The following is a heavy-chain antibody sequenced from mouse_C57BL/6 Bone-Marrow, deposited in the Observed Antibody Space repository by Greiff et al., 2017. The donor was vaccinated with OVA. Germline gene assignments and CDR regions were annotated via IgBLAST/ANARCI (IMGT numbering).Heavy chain of an antibody. CDR3: ARERWGYYAY. D-gene: IGHD2-3*01. V-gene: IGHV1-69*01. CDR2: IDPSDSYT. J-gene: IGHJ3*01. CDR1: GYTFTSYW. Sequence: QVQLQQPGAELVMPGASVKLSCKASGYTFTSYWMHWVKQRPGQGLEWIGEIDPSDSYTNYNQKFKGKSTLTVDKSSSTAYMQLSSLTSEDSAVYYCARERWGYYAYWGQGTLVTVSA.